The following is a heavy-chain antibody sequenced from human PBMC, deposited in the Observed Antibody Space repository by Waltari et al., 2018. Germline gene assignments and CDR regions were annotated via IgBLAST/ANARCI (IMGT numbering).Heavy chain of an antibody. CDR2: IKQDGSEK. CDR3: ARVEITIFGVVRCMDV. J-gene: IGHJ6*02. V-gene: IGHV3-7*04. D-gene: IGHD3-3*01. CDR1: GFTFSRYW. Sequence: EVQLVESGGGLVQPGGSLRLSCAASGFTFSRYWMSWVRQAPGKGLEWVANIKQDGSEKYYVDSVKGRFTISRDNAKNSLYLQMNSLRAEDTAVYYCARVEITIFGVVRCMDVWGQGTTVTVSS.